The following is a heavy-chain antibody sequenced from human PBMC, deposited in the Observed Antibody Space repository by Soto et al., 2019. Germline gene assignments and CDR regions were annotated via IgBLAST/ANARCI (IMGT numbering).Heavy chain of an antibody. CDR1: GFTISIKC. D-gene: IGHD1-20*01. CDR2: IYSGGST. V-gene: IGHV3-53*01. Sequence: GGSMIPSCAASGFTISIKCISWVRQSLGKGLEWVSLIYSGGSTFYADSVKGRFTISRDNSKNTLFLQMNSLRAEDTAVYYCARRLTGRTTGDWLDHWGQGTMVTGSS. CDR3: ARRLTGRTTGDWLDH. J-gene: IGHJ5*02.